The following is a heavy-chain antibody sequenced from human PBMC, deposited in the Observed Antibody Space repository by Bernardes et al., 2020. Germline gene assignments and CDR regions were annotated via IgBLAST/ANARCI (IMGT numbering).Heavy chain of an antibody. Sequence: SVKVSCKASGFTFTSSAVQWVRQARGQRLEWIGWIVVGSGNTNYAQKFQERVTITRDMSTSTAYMELSSLRSEDTAVYYCAADRGYYDSSGYYFDAFDIWGQGTMVTVSS. CDR2: IVVGSGNT. J-gene: IGHJ3*02. D-gene: IGHD3-22*01. CDR3: AADRGYYDSSGYYFDAFDI. CDR1: GFTFTSSA. V-gene: IGHV1-58*01.